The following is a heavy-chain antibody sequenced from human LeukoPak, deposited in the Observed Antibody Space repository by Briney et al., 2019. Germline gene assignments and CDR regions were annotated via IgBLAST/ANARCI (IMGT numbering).Heavy chain of an antibody. D-gene: IGHD6-19*01. Sequence: GGSLRLSCAVSGFTFTTYAMTWVRQAPGKGLEWVSAISGSGTSTYYADSVKGRFTISRDNSKNTLYLQINSLRAEDTAVYYCAGSIAVAGAIDYWGQGTLVTVSS. CDR1: GFTFTTYA. CDR3: AGSIAVAGAIDY. CDR2: ISGSGTST. V-gene: IGHV3-23*01. J-gene: IGHJ4*02.